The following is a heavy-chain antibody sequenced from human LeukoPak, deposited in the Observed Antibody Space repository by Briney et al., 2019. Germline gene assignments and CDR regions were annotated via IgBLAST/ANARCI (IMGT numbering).Heavy chain of an antibody. V-gene: IGHV4-4*02. CDR2: IYHSGST. CDR1: GGSISSSNW. Sequence: PSETLSLTCAVSGGSISSSNWWSWVRQPPGKGLEWIGEIYHSGSTNYNPSLKSRVTISVDKPKNQFSLKLSSVTVADTAVYYCARGNLYYYGSGSFYYFDYWGQGTLVTVSS. D-gene: IGHD3-10*01. J-gene: IGHJ4*02. CDR3: ARGNLYYYGSGSFYYFDY.